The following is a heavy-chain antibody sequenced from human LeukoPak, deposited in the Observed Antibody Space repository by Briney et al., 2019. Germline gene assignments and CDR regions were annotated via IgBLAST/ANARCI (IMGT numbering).Heavy chain of an antibody. CDR1: GFTFSSFG. V-gene: IGHV3-30*02. CDR3: ARDLTERKYYIAL. CDR2: IGCSGSDI. Sequence: PGGSLRLSCAASGFTFSSFGMHWVRQAPGEGLEWVAYIGCSGSDIYYADSVKGRFTISRDNSKNTVHLQLSSLRAADTALYSCARDLTERKYYIALWGQGTLVTVSS. D-gene: IGHD2/OR15-2a*01. J-gene: IGHJ4*02.